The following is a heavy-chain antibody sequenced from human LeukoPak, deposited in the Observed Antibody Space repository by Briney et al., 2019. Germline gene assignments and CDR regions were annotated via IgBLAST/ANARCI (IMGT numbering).Heavy chain of an antibody. V-gene: IGHV3-30*03. CDR2: ISYDGSNK. D-gene: IGHD6-13*01. Sequence: GGSLRLSCAASGFTFGFYGMHWVRQAPGKGLEWVAVISYDGSNKYYADSVKGRFTISRDNSKDTLYLQMNSLRAEDTAVYYCARANRGYSSSWHWFDPWGQGTLVTVSS. CDR1: GFTFGFYG. CDR3: ARANRGYSSSWHWFDP. J-gene: IGHJ5*02.